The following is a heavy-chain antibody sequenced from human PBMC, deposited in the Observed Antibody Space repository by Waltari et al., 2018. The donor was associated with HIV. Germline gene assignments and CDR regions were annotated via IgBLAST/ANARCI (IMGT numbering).Heavy chain of an antibody. CDR1: GVSSANYW. CDR3: ARGGTRNDMIFEF. D-gene: IGHD1-1*01. CDR2: ITGDGSDE. Sequence: EVQLVESGGDLVQPGGSLRLSGAASGVSSANYWMNWFRQAPGKGLEWVANITGDGSDERYVDSVRGRFTVPRDHATNSVSLQMNSLRVEDTALYFCARGGTRNDMIFEFWGQGTLVTVSS. V-gene: IGHV3-7*01. J-gene: IGHJ4*02.